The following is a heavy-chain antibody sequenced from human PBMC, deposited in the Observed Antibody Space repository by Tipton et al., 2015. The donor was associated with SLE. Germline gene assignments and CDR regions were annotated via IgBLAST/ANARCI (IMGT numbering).Heavy chain of an antibody. CDR3: ARRGSSWYEVSWLDS. V-gene: IGHV1-8*01. CDR2: MDPNNGRT. J-gene: IGHJ5*02. D-gene: IGHD6-13*01. CDR1: GYTFTNHD. Sequence: QLVQSGAEVKKPGASVKVSCEASGYTFTNHDINWVRQAPGQGLEWVAWMDPNNGRTIVAQKFQGRVTLTRDPPKNTAYMELRNLTPDDTAVYYCARRGSSWYEVSWLDSWGQGSLVTVSS.